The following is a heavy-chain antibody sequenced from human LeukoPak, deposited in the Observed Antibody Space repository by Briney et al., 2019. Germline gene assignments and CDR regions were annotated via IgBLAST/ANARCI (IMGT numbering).Heavy chain of an antibody. J-gene: IGHJ5*02. CDR1: GGSISSGDYY. D-gene: IGHD3-22*01. Sequence: PSETLSLTCTVSGGSISSGDYYWSWIRQPPGKGLECIGYTYYSGSTYYNPSLKNRVSISVDTSKNQFSLNLSSVTAADTAVYYCARPYYYDSRIDPWGQGTLVTVSS. CDR3: ARPYYYDSRIDP. V-gene: IGHV4-30-4*01. CDR2: TYYSGST.